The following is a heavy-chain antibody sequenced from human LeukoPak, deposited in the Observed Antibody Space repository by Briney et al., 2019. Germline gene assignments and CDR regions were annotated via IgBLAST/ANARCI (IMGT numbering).Heavy chain of an antibody. CDR3: ARHDEVAGSDAFDI. V-gene: IGHV4-59*08. D-gene: IGHD6-19*01. Sequence: SETLSLTCTVSGGSISSYYWSWIRQPPGKGLEWIGYIYYSGSTNYTPSLKSRVTISVDTSKNQFSLKLSSVTAADTAVYYCARHDEVAGSDAFDIWGQGTMVTVSS. CDR2: IYYSGST. J-gene: IGHJ3*02. CDR1: GGSISSYY.